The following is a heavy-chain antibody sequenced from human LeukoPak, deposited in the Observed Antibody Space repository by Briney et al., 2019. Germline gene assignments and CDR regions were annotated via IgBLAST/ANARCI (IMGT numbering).Heavy chain of an antibody. CDR3: AKDDREHNGGYPAPDY. CDR2: IKQEGSES. V-gene: IGHV3-7*05. Sequence: GGSLRLSCAASGFSFSSYWMSWVRQAPGKGPEGVANIKQEGSESNYVGSVEGRFTISRDNAKNSLYLQMNSLRVEDTAVYYCAKDDREHNGGYPAPDYWGQGTLVTVSS. D-gene: IGHD1-1*01. CDR1: GFSFSSYW. J-gene: IGHJ4*02.